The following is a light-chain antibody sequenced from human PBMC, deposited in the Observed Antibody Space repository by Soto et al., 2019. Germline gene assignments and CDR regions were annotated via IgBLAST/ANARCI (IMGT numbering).Light chain of an antibody. CDR1: SGHSSYA. J-gene: IGLJ3*02. CDR3: QTWGTGIPWV. CDR2: LNSDGSH. V-gene: IGLV4-69*01. Sequence: QLVLTQSPSASASLGASVKLTCTLSSGHSSYAIAWHQQQPEKGPRYLMKLNSDGSHSQGDGIPDRFSGSSSGAERYLTSSSLQSEDEADYYCQTWGTGIPWVFGGGTKLTVL.